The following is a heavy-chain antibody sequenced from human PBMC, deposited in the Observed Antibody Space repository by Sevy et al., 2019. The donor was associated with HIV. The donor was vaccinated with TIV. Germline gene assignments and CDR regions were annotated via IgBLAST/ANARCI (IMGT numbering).Heavy chain of an antibody. J-gene: IGHJ4*02. CDR1: GYSFTNYY. CDR2: IYPGGSDT. V-gene: IGHV5-51*01. D-gene: IGHD1-26*01. CDR3: ARHPGGARGFDY. Sequence: GESLKISCKGSGYSFTNYYIAWVRQMPGKGLEWMGIIYPGGSDTRYSPSFQGQVTISADMSITTAYLQWSSLKASDTAMYYCARHPGGARGFDYWGQGTLVTVSS.